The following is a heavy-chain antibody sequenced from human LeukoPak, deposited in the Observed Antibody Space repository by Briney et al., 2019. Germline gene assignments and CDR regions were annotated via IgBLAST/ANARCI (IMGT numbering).Heavy chain of an antibody. Sequence: SETLSLTCTVSGGPISSIRYHWGWIRQPPGKVLEWFGCIYDTGSTYYNQSLKRPVTISVDTSKNQFSLKLRSVTAADTAVYYCARSLPPQYLDYWGQGTLVTVSS. CDR2: IYDTGST. J-gene: IGHJ4*02. CDR1: GGPISSIRYH. CDR3: ARSLPPQYLDY. V-gene: IGHV4-39*01.